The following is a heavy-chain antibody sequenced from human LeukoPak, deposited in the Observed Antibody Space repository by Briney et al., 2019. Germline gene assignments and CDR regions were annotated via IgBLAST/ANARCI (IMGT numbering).Heavy chain of an antibody. Sequence: SETLSLTCAVYGGSFSGYYWSWIRQPPGKGLEWIGSIYYSGSTYYNPSLKSRVTISVDTSKNQFSLKLSSVTAADTAVYYCARLAVVGATNYFDYWGQGTLVTVSS. V-gene: IGHV4-34*01. CDR1: GGSFSGYY. CDR3: ARLAVVGATNYFDY. D-gene: IGHD1-26*01. CDR2: IYYSGST. J-gene: IGHJ4*02.